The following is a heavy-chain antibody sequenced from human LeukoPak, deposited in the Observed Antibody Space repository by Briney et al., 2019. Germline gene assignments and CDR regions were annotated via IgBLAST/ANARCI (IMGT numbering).Heavy chain of an antibody. CDR2: INGSGGST. CDR1: GFTFSSYA. Sequence: PGGSLRLSCAASGFTFSSYAMSWVRQAPGKGLEWVSAINGSGGSTYYADSVKGRFTISRDNSKNTLYLQMNSLRAEDTAVYYCAKTYYGSGSYYNPFDYWGQGTLVTVSS. CDR3: AKTYYGSGSYYNPFDY. J-gene: IGHJ4*02. V-gene: IGHV3-23*01. D-gene: IGHD3-10*01.